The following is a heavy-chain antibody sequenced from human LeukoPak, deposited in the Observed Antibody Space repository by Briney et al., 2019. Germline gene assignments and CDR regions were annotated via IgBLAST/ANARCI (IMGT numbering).Heavy chain of an antibody. CDR1: GFTLSSYW. Sequence: GGSLRLSCAASGFTLSSYWMSWVRQAPGEGLEWVANIKQDGSEKYYVDSVKGRFTISRDNAKNSLYLQMNSLRAEDTAVYYCARTTRILWFGELRADAFDIWGQGTMVTVSS. D-gene: IGHD3-10*01. J-gene: IGHJ3*02. CDR3: ARTTRILWFGELRADAFDI. CDR2: IKQDGSEK. V-gene: IGHV3-7*03.